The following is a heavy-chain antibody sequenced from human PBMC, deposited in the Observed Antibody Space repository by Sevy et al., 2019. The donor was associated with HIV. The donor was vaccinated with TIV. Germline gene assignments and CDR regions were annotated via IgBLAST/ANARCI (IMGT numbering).Heavy chain of an antibody. CDR1: GFTFRSSG. Sequence: GGSLRLSCAASGFTFRSSGIHWVRQAPGKGLEWVAVITYAGGVKFYLDSVKGRFTISRDNSKNTVFLQMNSLKTEDTAIYYCANTPGEELDYWGQGTLVTVSS. CDR3: ANTPGEELDY. J-gene: IGHJ4*02. V-gene: IGHV3-30*18. D-gene: IGHD1-7*01. CDR2: ITYAGGVK.